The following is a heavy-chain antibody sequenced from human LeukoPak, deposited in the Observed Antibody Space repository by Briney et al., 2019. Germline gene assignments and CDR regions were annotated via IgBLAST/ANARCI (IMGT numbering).Heavy chain of an antibody. CDR3: ALSTLEGTASLDYYMDV. J-gene: IGHJ6*03. CDR2: ISAYNGNT. V-gene: IGHV1-18*01. CDR1: GYAFTSYG. Sequence: ASVKVSCKASGYAFTSYGISWVRQAPGQGLEWMGWISAYNGNTNYAQKLQGRVTMTTDTSTSTAYMELRSLRSDDTAVYYCALSTLEGTASLDYYMDVWGKGTTVTISS. D-gene: IGHD5-18*01.